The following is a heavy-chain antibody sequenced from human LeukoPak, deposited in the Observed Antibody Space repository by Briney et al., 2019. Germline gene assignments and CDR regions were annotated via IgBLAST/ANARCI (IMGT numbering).Heavy chain of an antibody. Sequence: AGGSLRLSCAASGLSISAYWMSWVRQAPGKGLEWVANINQDGSDKYSVDSVKGRFTISRDNAKNSLYLEMNSLRAEDTAVYYCARDLIAAIVVPAAIGGSAFDIWGQGTMVTVSS. CDR1: GLSISAYW. V-gene: IGHV3-7*03. CDR2: INQDGSDK. CDR3: ARDLIAAIVVPAAIGGSAFDI. D-gene: IGHD2-2*01. J-gene: IGHJ3*02.